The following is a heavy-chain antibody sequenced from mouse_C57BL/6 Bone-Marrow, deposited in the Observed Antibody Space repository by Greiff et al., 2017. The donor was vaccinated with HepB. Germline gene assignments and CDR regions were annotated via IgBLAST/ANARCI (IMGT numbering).Heavy chain of an antibody. Sequence: EVKVVESAGGLVQPGSSMKLSCTAPGFTFSDYYMAWVRQVPDKGLEWVANINYDGSSTYYLDSLKSRFIISRDNAKNILYLQMSSLKSVDTATYYCARETAQARDYAMDYWGQGTSVTVSS. CDR2: INYDGSST. CDR1: GFTFSDYY. CDR3: ARETAQARDYAMDY. V-gene: IGHV5-16*01. D-gene: IGHD3-2*02. J-gene: IGHJ4*01.